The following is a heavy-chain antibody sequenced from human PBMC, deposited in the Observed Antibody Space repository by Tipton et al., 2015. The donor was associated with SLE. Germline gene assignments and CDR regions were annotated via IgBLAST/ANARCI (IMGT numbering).Heavy chain of an antibody. Sequence: TLSLTCTVSGDSISSYYWIWIRQPPGKGLEWIGSIYYSGSTRYNPSLRGRVIISVDTSENQLSLALSSVTAADTAVYYCARDYRGYSGYGPIDYWGQGVLVTVSS. J-gene: IGHJ4*02. CDR2: IYYSGST. CDR3: ARDYRGYSGYGPIDY. V-gene: IGHV4-59*01. D-gene: IGHD5-12*01. CDR1: GDSISSYY.